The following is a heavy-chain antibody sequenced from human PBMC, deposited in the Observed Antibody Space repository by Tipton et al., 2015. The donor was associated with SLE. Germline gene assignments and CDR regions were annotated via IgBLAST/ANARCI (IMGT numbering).Heavy chain of an antibody. CDR2: IYYSGTT. Sequence: TLSLTCTVSGGSISSYYWNWIRQPPGKGLEWIGYIYYSGTTNYNPSLKSRVTISVDTSKNQFSLRLSSVTAADTAVYYCARGAYYDFWSGSLFDFWGQGILLTVSS. CDR3: ARGAYYDFWSGSLFDF. V-gene: IGHV4-59*01. D-gene: IGHD3-3*01. CDR1: GGSISSYY. J-gene: IGHJ4*02.